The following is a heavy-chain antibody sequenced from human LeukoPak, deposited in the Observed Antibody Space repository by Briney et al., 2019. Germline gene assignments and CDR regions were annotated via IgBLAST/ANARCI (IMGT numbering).Heavy chain of an antibody. Sequence: GGSLRLSCAASGFTFNTHPMSWVRQAPGKGLEWVSSISGSGANTYYPDSVRGRFTISRDNSKNTLYLQMNSLRAEDTAVYYCANPPLPAVIGYYYYNMDVWGQGATVTVSS. J-gene: IGHJ6*02. V-gene: IGHV3-23*01. CDR3: ANPPLPAVIGYYYYNMDV. CDR1: GFTFNTHP. D-gene: IGHD1-14*01. CDR2: ISGSGANT.